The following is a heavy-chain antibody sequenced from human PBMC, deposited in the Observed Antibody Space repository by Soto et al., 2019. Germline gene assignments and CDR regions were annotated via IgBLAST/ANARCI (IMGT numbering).Heavy chain of an antibody. CDR2: ISARGDKT. J-gene: IGHJ4*02. CDR3: AKDWGSGWLRSYFDS. D-gene: IGHD6-19*01. CDR1: GFTFNTYG. V-gene: IGHV3-23*01. Sequence: EVQLLESWGDLVQPGGSLRLSCAASGFTFNTYGMSWVRQAPGKGLEWLAGISARGDKTYYADSVKGRFTISRDNYKNTLYLQMNSLGAEDRAVYFCAKDWGSGWLRSYFDSWGQGTLVTVSS.